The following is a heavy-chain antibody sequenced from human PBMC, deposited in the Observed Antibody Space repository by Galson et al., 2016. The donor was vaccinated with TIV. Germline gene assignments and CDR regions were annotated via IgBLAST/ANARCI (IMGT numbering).Heavy chain of an antibody. D-gene: IGHD3-10*02. V-gene: IGHV3-23*01. CDR2: ISGSGIST. J-gene: IGHJ3*02. CDR1: GFTFSSYV. Sequence: SLRLSCAASGFTFSSYVMTWVRQAPGKGLGWVSSISGSGISTYYAESVKGRFTISRDNSKNTLFLQMNSLRVEDTAVYYCAKDYVRVIPGTGTFDIWGQGIMVTVSS. CDR3: AKDYVRVIPGTGTFDI.